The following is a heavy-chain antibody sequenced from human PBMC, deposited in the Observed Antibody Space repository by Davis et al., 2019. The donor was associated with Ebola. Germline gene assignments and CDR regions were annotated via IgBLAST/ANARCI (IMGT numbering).Heavy chain of an antibody. CDR3: ARDLAVHDFWSANAQWGY. J-gene: IGHJ4*02. CDR2: INPSGGST. CDR1: GYTFTSYY. Sequence: ASVKVSCKASGYTFTSYYMHWVRQAPGQGLEWMGIINPSGGSTSYAQKFQGRVTMTRDTSTSTVYMELSSLRSEDTAVYYCARDLAVHDFWSANAQWGYWGQGTLVTVSS. V-gene: IGHV1-46*01. D-gene: IGHD3-3*01.